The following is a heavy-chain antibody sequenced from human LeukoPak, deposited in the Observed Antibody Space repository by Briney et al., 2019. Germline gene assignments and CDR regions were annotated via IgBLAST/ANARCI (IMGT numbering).Heavy chain of an antibody. V-gene: IGHV3-53*01. D-gene: IGHD2-8*02. Sequence: GGSLRLSCAASEFSVGSNYMTWVRQAPGKGLEWVSSIFPSGGEIHYADSVRGRFTISRDNSKSTLSLQMNSLRAEDTAIYYCATYRQVLLPFESWGQGTLVTVSS. CDR1: EFSVGSNY. J-gene: IGHJ4*02. CDR2: IFPSGGEI. CDR3: ATYRQVLLPFES.